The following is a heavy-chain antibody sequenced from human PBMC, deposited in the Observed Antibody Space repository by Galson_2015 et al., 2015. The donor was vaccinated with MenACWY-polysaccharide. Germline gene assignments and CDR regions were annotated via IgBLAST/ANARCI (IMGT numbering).Heavy chain of an antibody. CDR3: ARFYDFWSGYYVDY. J-gene: IGHJ4*02. V-gene: IGHV3-11*01. D-gene: IGHD3-3*01. CDR1: GFSFRDYY. Sequence: SLRLSCAASGFSFRDYYMSWLRQAPGKGLEWVSYISGTSSTIHYSESVAGQFTISRDNAKNSLFLEMNSLRVEDTAVYFCARFYDFWSGYYVDYWGQGTVVTVSS. CDR2: ISGTSSTI.